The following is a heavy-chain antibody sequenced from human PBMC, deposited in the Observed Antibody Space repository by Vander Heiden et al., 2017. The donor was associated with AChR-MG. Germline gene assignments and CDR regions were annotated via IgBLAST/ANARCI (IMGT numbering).Heavy chain of an antibody. CDR1: GFTFSSYS. D-gene: IGHD3-22*01. J-gene: IGHJ4*02. V-gene: IGHV3-21*01. Sequence: EVQLAESGGGPVMPGGSLSLSCAASGFTFSSYSMNWVRQAPGKGLEWVSSISSSSSYRYYADAVKGRFTISRDNAKNSLYLQMNRMRAEDTAVYYCASEPGTSSGYAVYWGQGTLVTVSS. CDR3: ASEPGTSSGYAVY. CDR2: ISSSSSYR.